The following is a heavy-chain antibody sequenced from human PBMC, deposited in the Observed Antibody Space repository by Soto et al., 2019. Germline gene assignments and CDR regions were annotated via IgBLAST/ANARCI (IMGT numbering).Heavy chain of an antibody. CDR1: GGTFSSYT. CDR2: IIPILGIA. J-gene: IGHJ4*02. Sequence: QVQLVQSGAEVKKPGSSVKVSCKASGGTFSSYTISWVRQAPGQGLEWMGRIIPILGIANYAQKFQGRVTITADKSTSTAYMELSSLRSEDTAVYYCAREPSDSSGYYPHFDYWGQGTLVTVSS. D-gene: IGHD3-22*01. V-gene: IGHV1-69*08. CDR3: AREPSDSSGYYPHFDY.